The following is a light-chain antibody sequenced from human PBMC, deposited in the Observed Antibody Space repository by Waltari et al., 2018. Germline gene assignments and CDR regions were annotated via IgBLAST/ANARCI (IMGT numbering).Light chain of an antibody. CDR1: QGINNR. CDR3: QQYNDYPFT. V-gene: IGKV1-16*01. J-gene: IGKJ3*01. Sequence: DVQLTQSPSSLSVSVGARISITCRASQGINNRLAWFQQKPGKAPKSLIYGVSNLQSGAPARFSGSGSGTEFTLTISSLQPEDFATYYCQQYNDYPFTFGPGTKVDLK. CDR2: GVS.